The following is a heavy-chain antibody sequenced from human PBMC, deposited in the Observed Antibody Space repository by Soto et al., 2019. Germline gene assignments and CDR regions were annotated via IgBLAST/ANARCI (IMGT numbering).Heavy chain of an antibody. J-gene: IGHJ6*02. CDR3: VMVDNYVTPTPQDV. CDR1: GYIFVNYG. Sequence: QVQLVQSGDEVKKPGASVKVSCKASGYIFVNYGIAWVRQAPGQGLEWMGWISPYTGNTHSATKIQGRLTMTTDTSTSTAYMDLGSLTSDNTAVYYCVMVDNYVTPTPQDVWGQGTTVTVSS. D-gene: IGHD3-16*01. CDR2: ISPYTGNT. V-gene: IGHV1-18*01.